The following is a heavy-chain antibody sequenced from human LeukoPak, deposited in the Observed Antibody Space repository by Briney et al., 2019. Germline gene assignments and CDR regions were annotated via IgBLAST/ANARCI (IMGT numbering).Heavy chain of an antibody. CDR2: ISASGGRT. Sequence: PGGSLRLSCAASGLTFSTYAMSWVRQSPGKGLEWVSAISASGGRTYYADSVKGRFTISRDNSKNTVLLQMNSLRVEDTAVYYCARVSLIGTRVVDPWGQGTLVTVSS. CDR1: GLTFSTYA. D-gene: IGHD1-7*01. J-gene: IGHJ5*02. V-gene: IGHV3-23*01. CDR3: ARVSLIGTRVVDP.